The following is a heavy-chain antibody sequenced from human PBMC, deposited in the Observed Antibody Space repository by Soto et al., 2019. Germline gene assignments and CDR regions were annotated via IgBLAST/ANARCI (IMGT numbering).Heavy chain of an antibody. CDR2: IYGTGNT. Sequence: QLQLQESGPGLVKPSETLSLSCTVSGGSITSIFYWGWIRQPPGKGLEWIGSIYGTGNTYYNPSLKGPVTISPDTSKRQFSQKLTSVTAADTAVYYCRSSSRYSTDVWGQGATVTVSS. CDR1: GGSITSIFY. CDR3: RSSSRYSTDV. V-gene: IGHV4-39*01. J-gene: IGHJ6*02. D-gene: IGHD6-13*01.